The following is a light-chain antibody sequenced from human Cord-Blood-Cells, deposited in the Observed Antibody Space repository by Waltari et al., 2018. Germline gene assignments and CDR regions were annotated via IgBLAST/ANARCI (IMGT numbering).Light chain of an antibody. J-gene: IGLJ1*01. V-gene: IGLV3-9*01. CDR3: QVWDSSTV. CDR2: RDS. CDR1: NIGSKK. Sequence: SYELTQPLSASVALGQTARITCGGNNIGSKKVHWYQQKPGQAPVLVIYRDSNRPSGIPERFSGSNSGNTATLTISRTQAGDEADYYCQVWDSSTVFGTGTKVTVL.